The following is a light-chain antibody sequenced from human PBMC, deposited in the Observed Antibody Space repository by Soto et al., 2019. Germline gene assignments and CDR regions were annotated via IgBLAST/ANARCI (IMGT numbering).Light chain of an antibody. Sequence: QSVLTQPASGSGFPGQSIAISCTGTSSDVGGYDYVSWYQQHPDKAPKLMIYEVTKRPSWVSNRFSGSKSGNTASLTISGLQPEDEADYYCSSHTSGSTRVFGSGTKVTVL. CDR3: SSHTSGSTRV. V-gene: IGLV2-14*01. CDR2: EVT. J-gene: IGLJ1*01. CDR1: SSDVGGYDY.